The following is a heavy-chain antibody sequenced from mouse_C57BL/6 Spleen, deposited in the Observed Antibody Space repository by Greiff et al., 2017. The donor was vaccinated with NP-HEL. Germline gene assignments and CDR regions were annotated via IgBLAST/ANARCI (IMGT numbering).Heavy chain of an antibody. CDR1: GFSFNTYA. J-gene: IGHJ3*01. CDR2: VRSKSNNYAT. V-gene: IGHV10-1*01. Sequence: GGGLVQPKGSLKLSCAASGFSFNTYAMNWVRQAPGKGLEWVARVRSKSNNYATYYADSEKVRFPISRDDSESMLYLQMNNLKTEDTAMYYCVRQGYDYDGAWFAYWGQGTLVTVSA. D-gene: IGHD2-4*01. CDR3: VRQGYDYDGAWFAY.